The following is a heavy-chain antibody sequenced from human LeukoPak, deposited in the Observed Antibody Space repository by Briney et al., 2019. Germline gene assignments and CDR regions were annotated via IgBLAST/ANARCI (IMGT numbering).Heavy chain of an antibody. J-gene: IGHJ4*02. D-gene: IGHD4-17*01. CDR2: INAGNGNT. CDR3: AAEGGTVTGFVGY. CDR1: GYTFTSYA. V-gene: IGHV1-3*01. Sequence: ASVKVSCKASGYTFTSYAMHWVRQAPGQRLEWMGWINAGNGNTKYSQKFQGRVTITRDMSTSTAYMELSSLRSEDTAVYYCAAEGGTVTGFVGYWGQGTLVTVSS.